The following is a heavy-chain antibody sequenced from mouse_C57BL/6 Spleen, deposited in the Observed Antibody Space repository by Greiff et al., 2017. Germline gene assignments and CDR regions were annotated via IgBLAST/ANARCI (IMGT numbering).Heavy chain of an antibody. CDR3: ARDLDGPFDY. D-gene: IGHD2-3*01. Sequence: EVQLVESEGGLVQPGSSMKLSCTASGFTFSDYYMAWVRQVPEKGLEWVANINYDGSSTYYLDSLKSRFIISRDNAKNILYLQMSSLKSEDTATYYCARDLDGPFDYWGQGTTLTVSS. J-gene: IGHJ2*01. CDR2: INYDGSST. V-gene: IGHV5-16*01. CDR1: GFTFSDYY.